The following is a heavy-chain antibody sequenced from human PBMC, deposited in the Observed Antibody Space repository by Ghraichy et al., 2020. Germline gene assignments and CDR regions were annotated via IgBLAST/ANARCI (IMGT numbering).Heavy chain of an antibody. J-gene: IGHJ4*02. CDR1: GFTFSSYW. CDR3: ARGSNYYDSTGYYPDY. Sequence: GESLNISCAASGFTFSSYWMSWVRQAPGKGLEWVANIKHDGSEKYYVDSVKGRFTISRDNAKNSLYLQVNSLGAEDTAVYYCARGSNYYDSTGYYPDYWGQGTLVTVSP. V-gene: IGHV3-7*03. D-gene: IGHD3-22*01. CDR2: IKHDGSEK.